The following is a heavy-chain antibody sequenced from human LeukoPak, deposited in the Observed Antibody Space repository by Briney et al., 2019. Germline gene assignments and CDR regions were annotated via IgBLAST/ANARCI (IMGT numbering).Heavy chain of an antibody. CDR1: GGSISSYY. V-gene: IGHV4-59*01. Sequence: SETLSLTCTVSGGSISSYYWSWIRQPPGKGLEWIGYIYYSGSTNYNPSLKSRVTISVDTSKIQFSLKLSSVTAADTAVYYCARSDFDWLLLTPNSWFDPWGQGTLVTVSS. CDR3: ARSDFDWLLLTPNSWFDP. D-gene: IGHD3-9*01. J-gene: IGHJ5*02. CDR2: IYYSGST.